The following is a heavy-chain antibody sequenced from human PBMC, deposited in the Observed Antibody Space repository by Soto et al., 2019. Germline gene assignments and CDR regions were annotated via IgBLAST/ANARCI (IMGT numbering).Heavy chain of an antibody. CDR1: GGSISSYY. Sequence: SETLSLTCIVSGGSISSYYWTWTRQPPGKGLEWIGCVYNGATTSYNPSLKSRVTTSVDTSKNQFSLKLTSVTAADTAMYYCARDDSERPATYWGQGTLVTVSS. CDR3: ARDDSERPATY. J-gene: IGHJ4*02. V-gene: IGHV4-59*01. D-gene: IGHD3-10*01. CDR2: VYNGATT.